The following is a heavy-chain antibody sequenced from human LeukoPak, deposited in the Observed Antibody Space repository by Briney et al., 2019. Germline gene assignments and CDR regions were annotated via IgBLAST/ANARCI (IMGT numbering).Heavy chain of an antibody. V-gene: IGHV1-69*13. Sequence: ASVKVSCKASGGTFSSYAISWVRQAPGQGLEWMGGIIPIFGTANYAQKFQGRVTITAVESTSTAYMELSSLRSEDTAVYYCARGKDGGQYYYDSSGYFYYWGQGTLVTVSS. CDR2: IIPIFGTA. D-gene: IGHD3-22*01. J-gene: IGHJ4*02. CDR1: GGTFSSYA. CDR3: ARGKDGGQYYYDSSGYFYY.